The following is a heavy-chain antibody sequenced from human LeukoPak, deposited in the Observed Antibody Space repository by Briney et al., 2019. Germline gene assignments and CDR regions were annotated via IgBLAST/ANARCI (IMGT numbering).Heavy chain of an antibody. J-gene: IGHJ3*02. Sequence: ASVKVSCKASGYTFTSYAMHWVRQAPGQRLEWMGWINAGNGNTKYSQKFQGRVTITRDTSASTAYMELSSLRSEDTAVYYCARGMLDGVPVLLWFGEFDEAFDIWGQGTMVTVSS. V-gene: IGHV1-3*01. D-gene: IGHD3-10*01. CDR1: GYTFTSYA. CDR3: ARGMLDGVPVLLWFGEFDEAFDI. CDR2: INAGNGNT.